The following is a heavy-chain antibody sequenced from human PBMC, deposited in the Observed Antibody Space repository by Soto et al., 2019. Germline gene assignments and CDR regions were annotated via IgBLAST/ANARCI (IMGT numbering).Heavy chain of an antibody. CDR2: VFPGDSET. J-gene: IGHJ4*02. CDR3: ARHVGSGWFLYYFDY. CDR1: GYRLTNYW. Sequence: PGESLKISCKGSGYRLTNYWIGWVRQMPGKGLEWMGIVFPGDSETRDSPSFQGQVTISVDKSISTAYLQWSGLKASDTAMFYCARHVGSGWFLYYFDYWGQGTPVTVSS. D-gene: IGHD6-19*01. V-gene: IGHV5-51*01.